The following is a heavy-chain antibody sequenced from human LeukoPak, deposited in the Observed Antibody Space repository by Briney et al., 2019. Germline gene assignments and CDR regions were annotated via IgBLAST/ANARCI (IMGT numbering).Heavy chain of an antibody. J-gene: IGHJ4*02. CDR3: ARPLGYCSGGSCYSNSYFDY. V-gene: IGHV4-39*01. D-gene: IGHD2-15*01. Sequence: SETLSLTCTVSGGSISSGGYYRSWIRQPPGKGLEWIGSIYYSGSTYYNPSLKSRVTISVDTSKNQFSLKLSSVTAADTAVYYCARPLGYCSGGSCYSNSYFDYWGQGTLVTVSS. CDR2: IYYSGST. CDR1: GGSISSGGYY.